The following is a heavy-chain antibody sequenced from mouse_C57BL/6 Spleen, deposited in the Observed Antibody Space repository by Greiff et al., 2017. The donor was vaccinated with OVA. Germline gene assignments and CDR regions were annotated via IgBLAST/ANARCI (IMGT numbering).Heavy chain of an antibody. Sequence: QVQLKESGAELVRPGASVTLSCKASGYTFTDYEMHWVKQTPVHGLEWIGAIDPETGGTAYQQKFKGKAILTADKSSSTAYMELRSLTSEDSAVYYCTRGEGGDYDGAGFAYWGQGTLVTVSA. CDR1: GYTFTDYE. CDR3: TRGEGGDYDGAGFAY. D-gene: IGHD2-4*01. CDR2: IDPETGGT. J-gene: IGHJ3*01. V-gene: IGHV1-15*01.